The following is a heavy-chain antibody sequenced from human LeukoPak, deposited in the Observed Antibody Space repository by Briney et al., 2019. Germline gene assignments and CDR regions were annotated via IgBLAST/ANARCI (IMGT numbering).Heavy chain of an antibody. J-gene: IGHJ4*02. V-gene: IGHV3-30*03. CDR3: ARGSSGWSIDY. CDR2: ISYDGSNK. CDR1: GFTFSSYW. D-gene: IGHD6-19*01. Sequence: GGSLRLSCAASGFTFSSYWMSWVRQAPGKGLEWVAVISYDGSNKYYADSVKGRFTISRDNSKNTLYLQMNSLRSEDTAVYYCARGSSGWSIDYWGQGTLVTVSS.